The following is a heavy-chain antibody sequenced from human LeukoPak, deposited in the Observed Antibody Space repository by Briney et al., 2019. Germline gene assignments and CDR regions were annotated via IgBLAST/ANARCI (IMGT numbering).Heavy chain of an antibody. J-gene: IGHJ5*02. V-gene: IGHV4-59*12. CDR2: IYHSGST. CDR1: GGSISSYY. D-gene: IGHD1-14*01. Sequence: SETLSLTCTVSGGSISSYYWSWIRQPPGKGLEWIGEIYHSGSTNYNPSLKSRVTISVDKSKNQFSLNLSSVTAADTAVYYCASSTNHGWFDPWGQGTLVTVSS. CDR3: ASSTNHGWFDP.